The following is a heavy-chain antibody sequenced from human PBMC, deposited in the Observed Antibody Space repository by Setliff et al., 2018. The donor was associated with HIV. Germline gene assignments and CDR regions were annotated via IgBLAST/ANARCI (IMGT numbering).Heavy chain of an antibody. D-gene: IGHD5-18*01. V-gene: IGHV1-69*05. Sequence: SVKVSCKTSGDTLSIHPISWVRQAPGRGLDWMGGIIPAFGTANYAQKFQDRVTITTDESTTTVFMELTGLTTEDTAVYYCGVGAFEGHSYGWVERYFDYWGQGTLVTVSS. CDR3: GVGAFEGHSYGWVERYFDY. CDR2: IIPAFGTA. J-gene: IGHJ4*02. CDR1: GDTLSIHP.